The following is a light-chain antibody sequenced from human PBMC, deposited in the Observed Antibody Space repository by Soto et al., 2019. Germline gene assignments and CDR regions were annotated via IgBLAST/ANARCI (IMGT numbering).Light chain of an antibody. J-gene: IGKJ4*01. CDR2: DAS. V-gene: IGKV3-11*01. CDR1: QSVSTY. Sequence: EIVLTQSPATLSLSPGERATLSCRASQSVSTYLAWYQQKVGQAPRLLVYDASNRATGISARFSGSGSGTDFSLTISSLEPEDFAVYYCQQRFNWPLTFGGGTKVEIE. CDR3: QQRFNWPLT.